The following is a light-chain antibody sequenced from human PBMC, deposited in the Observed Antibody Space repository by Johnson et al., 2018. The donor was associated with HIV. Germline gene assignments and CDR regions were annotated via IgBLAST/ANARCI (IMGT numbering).Light chain of an antibody. CDR1: TSNIGDHS. CDR3: GTWDASLSAHYV. J-gene: IGLJ1*01. Sequence: HSVLTQPPSVSAAPGRWVTVSCSGTTSNIGDHSVSWFQHLPGAAPKLLIYDNDRRPSGVPDRFSGSKSGTSATLDITGLQSGDEADYYCGTWDASLSAHYVFGTGTKVTVL. V-gene: IGLV1-51*02. CDR2: DND.